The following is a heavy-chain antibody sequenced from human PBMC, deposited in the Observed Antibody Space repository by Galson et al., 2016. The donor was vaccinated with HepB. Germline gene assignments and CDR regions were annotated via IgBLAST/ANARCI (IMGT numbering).Heavy chain of an antibody. CDR1: GGSI. J-gene: IGHJ4*02. CDR2: IYYSGGT. V-gene: IGHV4-59*01. D-gene: IGHD3-3*01. Sequence: ETLSLTCIVSGGSIWGWIRQPPGKGLEWIGYIYYSGGTNYNPSLKSRVTMSVDTSKNQFSLKLSSMTAADTAVYYCARDLGRSGGFDYWGQGTLVTVSS. CDR3: ARDLGRSGGFDY.